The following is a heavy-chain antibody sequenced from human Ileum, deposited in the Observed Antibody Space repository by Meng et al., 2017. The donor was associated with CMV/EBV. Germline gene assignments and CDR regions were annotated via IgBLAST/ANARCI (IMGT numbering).Heavy chain of an antibody. CDR3: ARAAARGVPVDL. Sequence: QEPGPILLQPSETLSLPCTVTGGSLTSYYWTWIRQPAGKGLEWIGRIHPTGTTDDNPSLRSRVSMSLDKSKNQFSLKLTSVTAADTAVYYCARAAARGVPVDLWGQGTLVTVSS. CDR1: GGSLTSYY. CDR2: IHPTGTT. J-gene: IGHJ5*02. V-gene: IGHV4-4*07. D-gene: IGHD3-10*01.